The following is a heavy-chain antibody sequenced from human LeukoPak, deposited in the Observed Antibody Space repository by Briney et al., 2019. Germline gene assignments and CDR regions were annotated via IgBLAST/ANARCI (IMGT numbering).Heavy chain of an antibody. J-gene: IGHJ4*02. D-gene: IGHD6-19*01. V-gene: IGHV1-69*06. CDR2: IIPIFGTA. Sequence: ASVKVSFKASGGTFSSYAISWVRQAPGQGLEWMGGIIPIFGTANYAQKFQGRVTITADKSTSTAYMELSSLRSEDTAVYYCASSIAVAAFDYWGQGTLVTVSS. CDR3: ASSIAVAAFDY. CDR1: GGTFSSYA.